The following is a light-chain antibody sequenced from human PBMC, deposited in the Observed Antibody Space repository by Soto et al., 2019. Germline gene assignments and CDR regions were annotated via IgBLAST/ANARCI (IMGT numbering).Light chain of an antibody. CDR3: QQYNTWTRT. CDR1: QSVSTN. CDR2: GAS. V-gene: IGKV3-15*01. J-gene: IGKJ3*01. Sequence: EIMMAQSPATLSVSPGERATLSCRASQSVSTNFAWYLQRPGQAPRLLFYGASIRETAVPARGTASGAGPECTRPISSLQSEDFAVDYCQQYNTWTRTFGPGTKVDTK.